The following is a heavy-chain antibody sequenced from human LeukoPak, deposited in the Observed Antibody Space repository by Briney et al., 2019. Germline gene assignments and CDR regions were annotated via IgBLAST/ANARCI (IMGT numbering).Heavy chain of an antibody. CDR3: ARHIRPADEYSSPDNGTFDI. CDR1: GGSISSSGYC. D-gene: IGHD6-6*01. V-gene: IGHV4-39*01. Sequence: PSETLSLTCTVSGGSISSSGYCWGWIRQPPGKGLESIGSICYSGNTYYNPSLKSRVTISVDTSKNQFSLKLSSVTAADTAVYYCARHIRPADEYSSPDNGTFDIWGQGTMVTVSS. J-gene: IGHJ3*02. CDR2: ICYSGNT.